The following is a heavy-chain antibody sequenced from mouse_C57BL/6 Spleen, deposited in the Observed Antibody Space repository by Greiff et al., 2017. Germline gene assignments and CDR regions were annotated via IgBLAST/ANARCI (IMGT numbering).Heavy chain of an antibody. V-gene: IGHV5-17*01. Sequence: EVMLVESGGGLVKPGGSLKLSCAASGFTFSDYGMHWVRQAPEKGLEWVAYISSGSSTIYYADTVKGRFTISRDNAKNTLFLQMTSLRSEDTAMYYCARRHYYGSRGYFDVWGTGTTVTVSS. D-gene: IGHD1-1*01. CDR2: ISSGSSTI. CDR1: GFTFSDYG. CDR3: ARRHYYGSRGYFDV. J-gene: IGHJ1*03.